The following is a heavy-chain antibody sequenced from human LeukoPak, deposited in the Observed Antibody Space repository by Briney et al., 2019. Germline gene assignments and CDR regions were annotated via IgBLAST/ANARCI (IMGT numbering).Heavy chain of an antibody. J-gene: IGHJ3*02. Sequence: PGGSLRLSCAASGFSASGYWMHWVRQAPGKGLVWVSRINSDGTTTDYADSVKGRVTVSRDNGRNTVYLRMSSLRADDTAIYYCARVSPYRVARLGALDIWGQGTKVTVSS. D-gene: IGHD3-16*02. CDR2: INSDGTTT. CDR3: ARVSPYRVARLGALDI. V-gene: IGHV3-74*01. CDR1: GFSASGYW.